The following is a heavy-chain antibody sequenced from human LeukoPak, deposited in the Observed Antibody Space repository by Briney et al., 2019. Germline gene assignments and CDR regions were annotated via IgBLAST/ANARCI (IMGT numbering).Heavy chain of an antibody. CDR1: GYTFTGYY. CDR3: ARLGPWDGSS. CDR2: INPNSGGT. V-gene: IGHV1-2*02. J-gene: IGHJ5*02. D-gene: IGHD1-26*01. Sequence: ASVKVSCKASGYTFTGYYMHWVRQAPGQGLEWMGWINPNSGGTNYAQKFRGRVTMTRDTTISTAYMELSRLRSDDTAVYYCARLGPWDGSSWGQGTLVTVSS.